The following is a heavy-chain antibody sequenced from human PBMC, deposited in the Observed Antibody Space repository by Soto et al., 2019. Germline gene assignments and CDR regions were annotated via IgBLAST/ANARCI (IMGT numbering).Heavy chain of an antibody. Sequence: PSETLSLTCAVYGGSFSGYYWSWIRQPPGKGLELIGEINHSGSTNYNPSLKSRVTISVDTSKNQFSLKLSSVTAADTAVYYCARVAKMLYDRSLLSRRSSNRFDPWGQGTLVTVSS. V-gene: IGHV4-34*01. CDR2: INHSGST. J-gene: IGHJ5*02. CDR3: ARVAKMLYDRSLLSRRSSNRFDP. CDR1: GGSFSGYY. D-gene: IGHD2-8*01.